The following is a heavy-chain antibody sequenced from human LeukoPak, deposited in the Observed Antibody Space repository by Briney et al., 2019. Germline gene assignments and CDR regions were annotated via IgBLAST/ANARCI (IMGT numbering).Heavy chain of an antibody. CDR1: EYSFSYY. D-gene: IGHD6-13*01. V-gene: IGHV1-46*01. CDR3: ARYDLVVYSSSWYQGYFQH. Sequence: ASVKVSCKASEYSFSYYMHWVRQAPGQGFEWMGLINPTTGSTTYAQRFQGRVTMTRDTSTSTAYMELSSLRSEDTAVYYCARYDLVVYSSSWYQGYFQHWGQGTLVTVSS. J-gene: IGHJ1*01. CDR2: INPTTGST.